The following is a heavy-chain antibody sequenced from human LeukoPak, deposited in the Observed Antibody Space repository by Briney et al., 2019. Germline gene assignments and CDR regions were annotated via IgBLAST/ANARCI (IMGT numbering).Heavy chain of an antibody. J-gene: IGHJ4*02. V-gene: IGHV3-74*01. Sequence: GSLRLSCAASGFTFSSYWMHWVRQAPGKGLVWVSRINSDGSSTSYADSVKGRFTISRDNAKNTLYLQMNSLRAEDTAVYYCARDRGYGYLFDYWGQGTLVTVSS. CDR2: INSDGSST. D-gene: IGHD5-18*01. CDR1: GFTFSSYW. CDR3: ARDRGYGYLFDY.